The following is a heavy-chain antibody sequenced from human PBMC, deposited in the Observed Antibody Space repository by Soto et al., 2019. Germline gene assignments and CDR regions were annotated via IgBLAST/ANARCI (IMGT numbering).Heavy chain of an antibody. CDR1: GGSISSSDFY. CDR3: GRGGVPNVGWFDP. V-gene: IGHV4-39*01. Sequence: QLHLQESGPGLVRPSETLSLTCTVSGGSISSSDFYWGWIRQPPGKGLEWIGTIYSSRNTYYNPSLKSRVTISVDTSKNQFSLRLTSVTAADTAVYHCGRGGVPNVGWFDPWGQGTLVTVSS. J-gene: IGHJ5*02. CDR2: IYSSRNT. D-gene: IGHD3-16*01.